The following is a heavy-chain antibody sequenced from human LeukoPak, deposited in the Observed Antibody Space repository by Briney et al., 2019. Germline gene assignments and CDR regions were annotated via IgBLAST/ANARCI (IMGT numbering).Heavy chain of an antibody. J-gene: IGHJ4*02. CDR2: IYTSGST. CDR3: ARDLASSGYLD. D-gene: IGHD3-22*01. CDR1: GGSISSYY. Sequence: SSETLSLTCTVSGGSISSYYWGWIRQPAGKGLEWIGRIYTSGSTNYNPSLKSRVTMSVDTSKNQFSLKLSSVTAADTAVYYCARDLASSGYLDWGQGTLVTVSS. V-gene: IGHV4-4*07.